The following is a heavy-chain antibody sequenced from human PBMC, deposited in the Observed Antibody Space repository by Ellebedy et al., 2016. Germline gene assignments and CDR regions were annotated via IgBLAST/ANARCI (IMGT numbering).Heavy chain of an antibody. V-gene: IGHV3-33*01. CDR3: ARDRYYYDSSGWSRYYYYGMDV. J-gene: IGHJ6*02. Sequence: GGSLRLSCAASGFAFSTYALHWVRQAPGKGLEWVGVIWSDGIHKFYADSVKGRFTISRDNSKNTLYLQMNSLRAEDTAVYYCARDRYYYDSSGWSRYYYYGMDVWGQGTTVTVSS. CDR2: IWSDGIHK. D-gene: IGHD3-22*01. CDR1: GFAFSTYA.